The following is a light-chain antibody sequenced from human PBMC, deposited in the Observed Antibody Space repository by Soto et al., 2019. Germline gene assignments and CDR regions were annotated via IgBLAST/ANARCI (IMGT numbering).Light chain of an antibody. Sequence: EIVMTQSPATLSVSPGESATLSCRASQSVRSNLAWYQQKPGQAPRLLIYGASTRATGIPARFSGSGSGTEFTLTISGRQSEEFAVYYCHQYNMWPPLIFGGGTKVEIK. CDR1: QSVRSN. CDR2: GAS. J-gene: IGKJ4*01. CDR3: HQYNMWPPLI. V-gene: IGKV3-15*01.